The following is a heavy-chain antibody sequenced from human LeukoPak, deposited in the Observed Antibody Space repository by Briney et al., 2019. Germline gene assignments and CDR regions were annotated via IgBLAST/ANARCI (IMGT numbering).Heavy chain of an antibody. Sequence: PGRSLRLSCAASGFTFSTYGIHWVRQAPGKWLEWVAVIWSDGSNKYYADSVMGRFTISRDNSKNILYLQMNSLRPEDTAMYFCVRAVGPFDYWGQGTLVTVSS. CDR1: GFTFSTYG. CDR2: IWSDGSNK. D-gene: IGHD4-23*01. V-gene: IGHV3-33*01. J-gene: IGHJ4*02. CDR3: VRAVGPFDY.